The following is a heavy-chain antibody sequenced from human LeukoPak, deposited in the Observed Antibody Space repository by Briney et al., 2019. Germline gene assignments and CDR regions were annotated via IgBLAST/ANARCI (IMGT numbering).Heavy chain of an antibody. CDR3: ALLLYHSGRPGP. J-gene: IGHJ5*02. CDR2: VNHSGGP. Sequence: PSETLSLTCAVYGGTLIGYDWTWIRQTPGKGLEWIGEVNHSGGPSYNPSLKSRVTISIDTSKNQFSLGVTSVTAADTAVYYCALLLYHSGRPGPWGQGTPVTVSS. CDR1: GGTLIGYD. V-gene: IGHV4-34*08. D-gene: IGHD2-15*01.